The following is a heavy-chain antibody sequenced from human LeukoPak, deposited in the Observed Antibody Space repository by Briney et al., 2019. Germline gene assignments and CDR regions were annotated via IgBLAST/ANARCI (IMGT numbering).Heavy chain of an antibody. CDR2: ISAYNGNT. Sequence: ASVKVSCKASGYTFTSYGISWVRQAPGQGLEWMGWISAYNGNTNYAQKLQGRVTMTTDTSTSTAYMELRSLRSDDTAVYYCARVRRAMVRGAIYYYYYGMDVWGQGTTVTVSS. CDR1: GYTFTSYG. J-gene: IGHJ6*02. CDR3: ARVRRAMVRGAIYYYYYGMDV. V-gene: IGHV1-18*01. D-gene: IGHD3-10*01.